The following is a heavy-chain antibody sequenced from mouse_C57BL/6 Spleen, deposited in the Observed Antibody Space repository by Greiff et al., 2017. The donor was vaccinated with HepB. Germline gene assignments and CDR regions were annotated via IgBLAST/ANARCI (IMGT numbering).Heavy chain of an antibody. CDR3: ARLYYGSSSHWYFDV. CDR1: GFTFSDYY. Sequence: DVKLVESGGGLVQPGGSLKLSCAASGFTFSDYYMYWVRQTPEKRLEWVAYISNGGGSTYYPDTVKGRFTISRDNAKNTLYLQMSRLKSEDTAMYYCARLYYGSSSHWYFDVWGTGTTVTVSS. CDR2: ISNGGGST. V-gene: IGHV5-12*01. J-gene: IGHJ1*03. D-gene: IGHD1-1*01.